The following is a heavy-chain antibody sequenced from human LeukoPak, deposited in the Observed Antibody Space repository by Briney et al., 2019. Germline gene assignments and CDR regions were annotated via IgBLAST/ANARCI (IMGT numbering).Heavy chain of an antibody. V-gene: IGHV4-34*01. CDR3: ARGGYDFGAFEI. CDR2: IYHSGST. CDR1: GFTFSDYY. D-gene: IGHD5-12*01. Sequence: GSLRLSCAASGFTFSDYYMSWIRQPPGKGLEWIGEIYHSGSTNYNPSLKSRVTISVDRSKNQFSLNLNSVTAADTAVYYCARGGYDFGAFEIWGQGTMVTVSS. J-gene: IGHJ3*02.